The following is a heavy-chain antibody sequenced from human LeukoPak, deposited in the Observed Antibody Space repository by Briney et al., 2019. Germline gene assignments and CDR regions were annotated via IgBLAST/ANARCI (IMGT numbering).Heavy chain of an antibody. D-gene: IGHD3-10*01. CDR3: ARGRLQRRYQLPGGSGSPFDY. CDR2: INPNSGGT. V-gene: IGHV1-2*02. Sequence: ASVKVSCKASGYTFTGDYMHCVRQAPGQGLEWMGWINPNSGGTNYAQKFQGRVTMTRDTSISTAYMELSRLRSDDTAVYYCARGRLQRRYQLPGGSGSPFDYWGQGTLVTVSS. J-gene: IGHJ4*02. CDR1: GYTFTGDY.